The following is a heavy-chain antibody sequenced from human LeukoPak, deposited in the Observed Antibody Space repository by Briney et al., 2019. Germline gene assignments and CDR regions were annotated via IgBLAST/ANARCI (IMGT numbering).Heavy chain of an antibody. CDR3: ARVLWFGSLN. CDR2: IYYSGST. Sequence: SETLSLTCTVSGGSISSSSYYWGWIRQPPGKGLEWIGSIYYSGSTYYNPSLKSRVTISVDTSKNQFSLKLSSVTAADTAVYYCARVLWFGSLNWGQGTLVTVSS. CDR1: GGSISSSSYY. V-gene: IGHV4-39*07. D-gene: IGHD3-10*01. J-gene: IGHJ4*02.